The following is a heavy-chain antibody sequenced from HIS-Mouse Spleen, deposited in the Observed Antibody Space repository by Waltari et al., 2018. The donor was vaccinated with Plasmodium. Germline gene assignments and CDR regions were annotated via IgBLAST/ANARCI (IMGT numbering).Heavy chain of an antibody. CDR3: ARADGSYWYFDL. CDR1: GCTVSSYS. J-gene: IGHJ2*01. V-gene: IGHV3-48*01. CDR2: ISSSSSTI. D-gene: IGHD1-26*01. Sequence: ELQPVESGGGLVQPGGSLRRSRAASGCTVSSYSMIWVRQAPGKGLEWVSYISSSSSTIYYADSVKGRFTISRDNAKNSLYLQMNSLRAEDTAVYYCARADGSYWYFDLWGRGTLVTVSS.